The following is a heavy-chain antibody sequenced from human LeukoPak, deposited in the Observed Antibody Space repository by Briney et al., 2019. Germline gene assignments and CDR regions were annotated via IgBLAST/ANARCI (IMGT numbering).Heavy chain of an antibody. CDR3: ARVVSSWQRNWFDP. J-gene: IGHJ5*02. CDR1: GFTFSSYN. V-gene: IGHV3-48*01. Sequence: GGSLTLSCAASGFTFSSYNMNWVRQAPGKGLEWVSYISSTSRTIYHTDSLKGRFTISRDNAKNSLYLQMNRLRVEDTAVYYCARVVSSWQRNWFDPWGQGTLVTVSS. D-gene: IGHD6-13*01. CDR2: ISSTSRTI.